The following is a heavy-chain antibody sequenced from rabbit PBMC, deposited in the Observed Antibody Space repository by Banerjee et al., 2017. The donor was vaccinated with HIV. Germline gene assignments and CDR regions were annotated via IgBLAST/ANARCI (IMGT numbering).Heavy chain of an antibody. CDR2: IVAGSSGST. Sequence: QEQLEESGGDLVKPGASLTLTCTASGIDFSSHYYMSWVRQAPGKGLEWIGTIVAGSSGSTYYASWVNGRFTISSHNAQNTLYLQLNSLTAADTATYFCVIRDYLWGPGTLVTDS. CDR1: GIDFSSHYY. J-gene: IGHJ4*01. CDR3: VIRDYL. V-gene: IGHV1S45*01.